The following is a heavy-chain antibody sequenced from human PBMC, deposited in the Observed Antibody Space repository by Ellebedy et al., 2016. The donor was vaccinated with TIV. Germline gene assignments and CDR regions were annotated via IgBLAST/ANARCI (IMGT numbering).Heavy chain of an antibody. V-gene: IGHV3-33*01. D-gene: IGHD2-15*01. CDR3: ARFSRGAPFVDYLYYMDV. Sequence: PGGSLRLSCAASGFTFSRDGMHWVRQAPGKGLEWVAVIWHDGSKKYYADSVKGRFTISRDNAKNSIYLQMNNLRPEDTAVYYCARFSRGAPFVDYLYYMDVWGKGTAVTVSS. J-gene: IGHJ6*03. CDR1: GFTFSRDG. CDR2: IWHDGSKK.